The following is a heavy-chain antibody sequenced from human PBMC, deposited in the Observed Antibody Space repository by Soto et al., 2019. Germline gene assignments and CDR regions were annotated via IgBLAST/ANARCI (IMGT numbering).Heavy chain of an antibody. D-gene: IGHD5-18*01. CDR1: GFTFSSYA. V-gene: IGHV3-23*01. CDR3: AKDGLHLTLTALFYMDA. CDR2: ISGSGGST. J-gene: IGHJ5*02. Sequence: GGSLRLSCAASGFTFSSYAMSWVRQAPGKGLEWVSAISGSGGSTYYADSVKGRFTISRDNSKNTLYLQMNSLRAEDTAVYYYAKDGLHLTLTALFYMDAWGQGTLVTVS.